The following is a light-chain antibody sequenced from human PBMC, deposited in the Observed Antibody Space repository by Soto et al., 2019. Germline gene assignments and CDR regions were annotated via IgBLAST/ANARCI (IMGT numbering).Light chain of an antibody. CDR3: QQYGGSSWT. V-gene: IGKV3-20*01. J-gene: IGKJ1*01. CDR1: QSLSSNS. Sequence: EIVLTQSPGTLSLSPGERATLSCRASQSLSSNSLAWYQQKPGQAPRLLIYGASSRATGIPDRFSGSGSGTDFTLTISRLEPEDFALYYCQQYGGSSWTFGQGTKVDIK. CDR2: GAS.